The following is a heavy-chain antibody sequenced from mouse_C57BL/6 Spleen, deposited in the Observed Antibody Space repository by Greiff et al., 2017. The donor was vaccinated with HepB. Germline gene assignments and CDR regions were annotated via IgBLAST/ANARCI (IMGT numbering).Heavy chain of an antibody. CDR3: ARGGNYYYYAMDY. V-gene: IGHV1-76*01. D-gene: IGHD2-1*01. CDR2: IYPGSGNT. Sequence: QVQLKQSGAELVRPGASVKLSCKASGYTFTDYYINWVKQRPGQGLEWIARIYPGSGNTYYNEKFKGKATLTAEKSSSTAYMQLSSLTSEDSAVYFCARGGNYYYYAMDYWGQGTSVTVAS. J-gene: IGHJ4*01. CDR1: GYTFTDYY.